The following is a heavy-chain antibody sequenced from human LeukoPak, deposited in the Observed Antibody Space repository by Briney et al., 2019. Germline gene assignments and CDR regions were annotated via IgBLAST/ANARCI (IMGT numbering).Heavy chain of an antibody. CDR3: ARDKCTSTSCYGHFDY. Sequence: PGGSLRLSCAASGFTFDDYGMSWVRQAPGKGLEWVSGINWNGGSTGYADSVKGRFTISRDNSKNTLYLQMNSLRAEDTAVYYCARDKCTSTSCYGHFDYWGQGTLVTVSS. CDR1: GFTFDDYG. V-gene: IGHV3-20*04. D-gene: IGHD2-2*01. CDR2: INWNGGST. J-gene: IGHJ4*02.